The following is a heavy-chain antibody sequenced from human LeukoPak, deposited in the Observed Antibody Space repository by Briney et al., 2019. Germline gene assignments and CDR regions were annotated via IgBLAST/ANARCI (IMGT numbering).Heavy chain of an antibody. CDR2: IRSKAYGGTT. D-gene: IGHD4-17*01. V-gene: IGHV3-49*04. J-gene: IGHJ4*02. CDR1: GFTFGDYA. CDR3: TVRPTTVTLNEY. Sequence: GGSLTLSCTVSGFTFGDYAMSWVRQAPGKGLEWVGFIRSKAYGGTTEYAASVKGRFTISRDDSKSIAYLQMNSLKTEDTAVYYCTVRPTTVTLNEYWGQGTLVTVSS.